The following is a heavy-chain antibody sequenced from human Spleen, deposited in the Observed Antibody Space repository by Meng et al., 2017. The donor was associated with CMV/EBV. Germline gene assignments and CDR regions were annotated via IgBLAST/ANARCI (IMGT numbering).Heavy chain of an antibody. CDR3: ARGRTPSFYYGMEV. Sequence: GESLKISCAASGFTFSSYGMHWVRQAPGKGLEWVAVIWYDGSNKYFADSVKGRFSISRDNSKNTLYLQMNSLRAEDTAVYYCARGRTPSFYYGMEVWGQGTTVTVSS. CDR2: IWYDGSNK. D-gene: IGHD1-14*01. J-gene: IGHJ6*02. V-gene: IGHV3-33*01. CDR1: GFTFSSYG.